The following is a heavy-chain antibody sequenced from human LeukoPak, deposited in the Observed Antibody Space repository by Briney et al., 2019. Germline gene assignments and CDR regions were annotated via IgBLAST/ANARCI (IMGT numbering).Heavy chain of an antibody. Sequence: GRSLRLSCAASGFTFSSYAMHWVRQAPGKGLEWVAVISYDGSNKYYADSVKGRFTISRDNSKNTLYLRMNSLRAEDTAVYYCARDPDTALDYWGQGTLVTVSS. D-gene: IGHD5-18*01. CDR3: ARDPDTALDY. CDR2: ISYDGSNK. J-gene: IGHJ4*02. V-gene: IGHV3-30-3*01. CDR1: GFTFSSYA.